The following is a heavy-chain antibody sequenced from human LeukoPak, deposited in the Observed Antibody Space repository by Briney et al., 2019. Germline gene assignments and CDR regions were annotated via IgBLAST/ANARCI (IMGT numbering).Heavy chain of an antibody. Sequence: PSETLSLTCTVSGGSISRSSYYWGWIRQPPGKGLEWIGSIYYSGSTFYSPSLKSRVTISVDTSKNQFSLKLSSVTAADTAVYSCARHRGIAATGFEYWGQGTLVTVSS. CDR3: ARHRGIAATGFEY. CDR1: GGSISRSSYY. J-gene: IGHJ4*02. D-gene: IGHD6-13*01. V-gene: IGHV4-39*01. CDR2: IYYSGST.